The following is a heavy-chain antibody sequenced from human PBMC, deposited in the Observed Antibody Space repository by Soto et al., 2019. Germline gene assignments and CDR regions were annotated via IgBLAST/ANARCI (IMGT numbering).Heavy chain of an antibody. V-gene: IGHV1-18*01. CDR2: ISAYNGNT. Sequence: QVQLVQSGAEVKKPGASVKVSCKASGYTFTSYGVSWVRQAPGQGLEWMGWISAYNGNTKYAQKLQGRVTMTTDTSTNTAYMDLRSLRSDDTAVYYWARDSPPVDYWAREPWSPSPQ. J-gene: IGHJ4*02. CDR1: GYTFTSYG. CDR3: ARDSPPVDY.